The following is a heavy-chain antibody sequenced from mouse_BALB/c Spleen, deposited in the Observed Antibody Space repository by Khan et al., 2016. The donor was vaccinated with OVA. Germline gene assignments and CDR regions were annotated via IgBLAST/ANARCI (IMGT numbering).Heavy chain of an antibody. J-gene: IGHJ3*01. CDR1: GYTFTDYA. Sequence: QVQLQQSGTELVRPGVSVKISCKGFGYTFTDYAMHWVKQSHAKSLEWIGIISTYYGDVTNNQKFKDKATMTVDKSSSTAYMELARLTSEDSAIYYCVRGRGEYRFAYWGQGTLVTVSA. CDR3: VRGRGEYRFAY. D-gene: IGHD2-10*02. CDR2: ISTYYGDV. V-gene: IGHV1S137*01.